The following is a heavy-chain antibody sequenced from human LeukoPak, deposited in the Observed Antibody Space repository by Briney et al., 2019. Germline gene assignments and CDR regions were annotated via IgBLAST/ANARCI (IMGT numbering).Heavy chain of an antibody. V-gene: IGHV3-23*01. J-gene: IGHJ4*02. CDR1: GFTFSSYA. CDR2: ISGSGGST. D-gene: IGHD6-19*01. Sequence: PGGSLRLSCAASGFTFSSYAMSWVRQAPGKGLEWVSAISGSGGSTYYADSVKGRFTISRDNSKNTLYLQMNSLRAEDTAVYYCAKDLGYSTGWYAFDYWGQGTLVTISS. CDR3: AKDLGYSTGWYAFDY.